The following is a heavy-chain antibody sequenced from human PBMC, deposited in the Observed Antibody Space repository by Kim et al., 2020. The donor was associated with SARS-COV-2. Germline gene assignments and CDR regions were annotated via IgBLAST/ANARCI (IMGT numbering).Heavy chain of an antibody. Sequence: GGSLRLSCAASGFTFSSSNMNWVHQAPGKGLEWISYISSTGSSTIYYADSVKGRFTISRDNAKNSLYLQMNSLRDEDTAVYYCATDRTYWGQGTLVTVSS. CDR1: GFTFSSSN. CDR3: ATDRTY. CDR2: ISSTGSSTI. J-gene: IGHJ4*02. V-gene: IGHV3-48*02.